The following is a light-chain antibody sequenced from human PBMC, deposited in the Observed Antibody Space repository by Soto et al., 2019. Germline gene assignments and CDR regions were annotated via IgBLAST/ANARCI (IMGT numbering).Light chain of an antibody. CDR1: QSISSW. J-gene: IGKJ1*01. CDR3: QQYSSYWT. V-gene: IGKV1-5*01. Sequence: DIQMTQSRSTLSASVGDRVTINCRASQSISSWLAWYQQKPGKATKLLIHDATSLESGVPSRFSGSGSGTEFTLTISSLQPDDFATYYCQQYSSYWTFAQGTKVDIK. CDR2: DAT.